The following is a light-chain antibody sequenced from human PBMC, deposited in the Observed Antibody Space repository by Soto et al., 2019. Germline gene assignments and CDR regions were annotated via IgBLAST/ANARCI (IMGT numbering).Light chain of an antibody. CDR3: HQSYSTPA. V-gene: IGKV1-39*01. J-gene: IGKJ2*01. CDR2: AAS. CDR1: QSISSY. Sequence: DIQMTQSPSSLSASVGDRVTITCRASQSISSYLNWYQQKPGKAPKLLIYAASSLQSGDPSRFRGSGSGTDFTLTISSLQPEDFATYYCHQSYSTPAVGQGNKLEIK.